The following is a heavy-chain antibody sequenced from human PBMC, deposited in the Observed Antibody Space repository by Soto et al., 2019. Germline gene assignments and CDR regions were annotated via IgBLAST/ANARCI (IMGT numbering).Heavy chain of an antibody. CDR2: IYHNGSP. CDR1: GGSMSSGGYS. J-gene: IGHJ6*02. V-gene: IGHV4-30-2*01. CDR3: VRVPDV. Sequence: QLQLQESGSGLVKPSQTLSLTGAVSGGSMSSGGYSWSWIRQPPGKGLEWIGYIYHNGSPYYNPSLKSPVTIAVDRPKNQFSLKLSCVTAAATAVYYCVRVPDVWGPGTTVTVSS.